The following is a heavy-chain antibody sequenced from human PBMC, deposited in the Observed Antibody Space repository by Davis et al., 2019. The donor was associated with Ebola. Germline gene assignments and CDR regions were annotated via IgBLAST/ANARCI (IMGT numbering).Heavy chain of an antibody. D-gene: IGHD3-22*01. CDR2: ISSSSSTI. J-gene: IGHJ4*02. Sequence: PGGSLRLSCAASGFTFSSYSMNWVRQAPGKGLEWVSYISSSSSTIYYADSVKGRFTISRDNSKNTLYLQMNSLRAEDTAVYYCARGSIRITMIVPGFDYWGQGTLVTVSS. CDR3: ARGSIRITMIVPGFDY. V-gene: IGHV3-48*01. CDR1: GFTFSSYS.